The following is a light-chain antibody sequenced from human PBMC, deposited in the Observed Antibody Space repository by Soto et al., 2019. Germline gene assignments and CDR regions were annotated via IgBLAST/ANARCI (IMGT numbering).Light chain of an antibody. J-gene: IGKJ4*01. CDR1: HVINSF. CDR2: AAS. V-gene: IGKV1-13*02. CDR3: QQTDSYPST. Sequence: AIHLNKSPSSLSAYVGDRVSITCRASHVINSFLAWYQQKPGKAPKLLIYAASSLQTGVPSRFSGSGSATDFTLTIISLQPEDFATYYCQQTDSYPSTFCGGTKVDIK.